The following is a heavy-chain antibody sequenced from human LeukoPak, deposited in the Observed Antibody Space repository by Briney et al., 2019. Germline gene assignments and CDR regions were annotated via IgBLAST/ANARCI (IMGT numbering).Heavy chain of an antibody. Sequence: PGGSLRLSCVASGFTFTDYYMSWIRQAPGKGLEWVSYISSTVITTYYADSVKGRFTISRDNAENSLYLQMNSLRAEDTAVYYCVRSVYNWNDVDYWGQGTLVTVSS. CDR2: ISSTVITT. CDR1: GFTFTDYY. J-gene: IGHJ4*02. D-gene: IGHD1-20*01. CDR3: VRSVYNWNDVDY. V-gene: IGHV3-11*01.